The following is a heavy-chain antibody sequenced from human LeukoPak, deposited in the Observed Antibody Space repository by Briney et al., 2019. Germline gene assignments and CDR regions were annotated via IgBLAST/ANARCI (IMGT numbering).Heavy chain of an antibody. CDR2: ISSSGSAK. Sequence: GGSLRLSCAASGFTFNNYAMNWVRQAPGKGLEWVSHISSSGSAKYYADSVKGRFTISRDNAKNSLYLQMNSLRDEDTAVFYCASGSGHWGQGTLVTVSS. J-gene: IGHJ4*02. CDR1: GFTFNNYA. CDR3: ASGSGH. V-gene: IGHV3-48*02. D-gene: IGHD2-2*03.